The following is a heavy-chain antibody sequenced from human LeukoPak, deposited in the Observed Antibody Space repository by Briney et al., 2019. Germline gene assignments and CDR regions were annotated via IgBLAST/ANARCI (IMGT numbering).Heavy chain of an antibody. CDR2: IFGGGNT. CDR3: ATSIPDYYHSGAYYAYPFDY. J-gene: IGHJ4*02. CDR1: GFTVNYNY. Sequence: PGRSLRLSCAASGFTVNYNYMTWVRQAQGKGLEWVSLIFGGGNTYYADSVKGRFTISRDNSKNTLYLQMNSLRVEDTAVYYCATSIPDYYHSGAYYAYPFDYWGQGTLVTVSS. V-gene: IGHV3-53*01. D-gene: IGHD3-22*01.